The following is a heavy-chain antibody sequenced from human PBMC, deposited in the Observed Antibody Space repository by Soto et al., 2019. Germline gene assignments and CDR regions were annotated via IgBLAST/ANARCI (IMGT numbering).Heavy chain of an antibody. D-gene: IGHD3-10*01. J-gene: IGHJ6*02. CDR1: GGTFSSYA. Sequence: QVQLVQSGAEVKKPGSSVKVSCKASGGTFSSYAISWVRQAPGQGLEWMGGIIPIFGTANYAQKFQGRVTITADESTSTAYMELSSLRSEDTAVYYCAREPGSGSYYRVNYYYGMDVWGQGTTVTVSS. CDR2: IIPIFGTA. CDR3: AREPGSGSYYRVNYYYGMDV. V-gene: IGHV1-69*01.